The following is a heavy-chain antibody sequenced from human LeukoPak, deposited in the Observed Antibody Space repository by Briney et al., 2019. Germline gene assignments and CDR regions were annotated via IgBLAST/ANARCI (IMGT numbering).Heavy chain of an antibody. CDR3: ARGGPGYCSSTSCYSNWFDP. CDR1: GGSISSGDYY. Sequence: SETLSLTCTVSGGSISSGDYYWSWIRQPPGKGLEWIGYIYYSGSTYYNPSLKSRLTISIDTSKNQFSLKLSSVTAADTAVYYCARGGPGYCSSTSCYSNWFDPWGQGTLVTVSS. J-gene: IGHJ5*02. V-gene: IGHV4-30-4*01. D-gene: IGHD2-2*01. CDR2: IYYSGST.